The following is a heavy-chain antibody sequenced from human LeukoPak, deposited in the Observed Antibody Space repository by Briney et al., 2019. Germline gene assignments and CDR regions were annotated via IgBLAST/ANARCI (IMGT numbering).Heavy chain of an antibody. CDR1: GFTFSSYG. J-gene: IGHJ3*02. V-gene: IGHV3-30*03. Sequence: PGGSLRLSCAASGFTFSSYGMHWVRQAPGKGLEWVSVISYDGSNKYYADSVKGRFTISRDNSKNTLYLQMNSLRAEDTAVYYCARHQLEHAFDIWGQGTTVTVSS. CDR3: ARHQLEHAFDI. CDR2: ISYDGSNK. D-gene: IGHD1-1*01.